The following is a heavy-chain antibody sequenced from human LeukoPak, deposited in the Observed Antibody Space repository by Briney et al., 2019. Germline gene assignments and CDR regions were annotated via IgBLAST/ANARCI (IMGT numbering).Heavy chain of an antibody. CDR3: ARDYGYSYGWSDY. V-gene: IGHV3-66*01. J-gene: IGHJ4*02. CDR2: IYSGGST. D-gene: IGHD5-18*01. Sequence: GGSLRLSCAASGFTVSSNYMSWVRQAPGKGLEWVSVIYSGGSTYYADSVKGRFTISRDNSNNTLYLQMNSLRAEDTAVYYCARDYGYSYGWSDYWGQGTLVTVSS. CDR1: GFTVSSNY.